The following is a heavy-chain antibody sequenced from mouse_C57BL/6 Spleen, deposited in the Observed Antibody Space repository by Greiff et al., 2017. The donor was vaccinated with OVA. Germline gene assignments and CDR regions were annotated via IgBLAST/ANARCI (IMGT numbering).Heavy chain of an antibody. CDR1: GYTFTSYW. V-gene: IGHV1-52*01. J-gene: IGHJ3*01. Sequence: QVQLKQPGAELVRPGSSVKLSCKASGYTFTSYWMHWVKQRPIQGLEWIGNIDPSDSETHYNQKFKDKATLTVDKSSSTAYMQLSSLTSEDSAVYYCARSEGYWAYWGQGTLVTVSA. CDR3: ARSEGYWAY. CDR2: IDPSDSET. D-gene: IGHD2-3*01.